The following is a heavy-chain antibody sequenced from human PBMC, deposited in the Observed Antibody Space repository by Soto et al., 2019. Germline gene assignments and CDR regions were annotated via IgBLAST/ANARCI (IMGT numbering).Heavy chain of an antibody. CDR3: ARDDLDTTCHVLDI. V-gene: IGHV3-33*01. CDR1: GFTFSDYF. J-gene: IGHJ3*02. CDR2: IWYDGSNR. D-gene: IGHD4-17*01. Sequence: GWSLRLSCAVSGFTFSDYFMHLVRQAPGKGLEWVAIIWYDGSNRYYADSVKGRFTIFRDDCKNTVYLQMNSLRVEDTAVYYCARDDLDTTCHVLDIWGKGTMGTV.